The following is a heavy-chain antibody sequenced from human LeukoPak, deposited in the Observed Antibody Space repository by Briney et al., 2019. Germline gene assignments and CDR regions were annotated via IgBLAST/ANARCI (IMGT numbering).Heavy chain of an antibody. CDR1: GFTFSSYG. J-gene: IGHJ4*02. CDR3: AKDEMATITHFDY. Sequence: GGSLRLSCAASGFTFSSYGMSWVRQAPGKGLEWVSAISGSGGSTYYADSVKGRFTISRDNSKNTLYLQMNSLRAEDTAVYYCAKDEMATITHFDYWGQGTLVTVSS. CDR2: ISGSGGST. V-gene: IGHV3-23*01. D-gene: IGHD5-24*01.